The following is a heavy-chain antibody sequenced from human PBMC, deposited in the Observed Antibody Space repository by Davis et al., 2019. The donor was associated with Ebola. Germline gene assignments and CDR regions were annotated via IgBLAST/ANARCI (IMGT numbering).Heavy chain of an antibody. J-gene: IGHJ4*02. CDR2: IRSQRYDGTT. V-gene: IGHV3-49*04. Sequence: GESLKISCTTSGFTFGDYAMTWVRQAPGKGLEWVGFIRSQRYDGTTQYAASVKCRFTISKDDSKSIAYLQINSLKTEETAVYYCTRGKDNSGYYYGAMGYWGQGTLVTVSS. CDR1: GFTFGDYA. D-gene: IGHD3-22*01. CDR3: TRGKDNSGYYYGAMGY.